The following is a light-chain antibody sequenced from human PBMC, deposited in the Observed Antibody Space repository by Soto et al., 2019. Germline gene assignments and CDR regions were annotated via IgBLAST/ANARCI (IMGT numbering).Light chain of an antibody. CDR2: AAS. V-gene: IGKV1-39*01. Sequence: DIQMTQSPSCLSASVGDRVTITCRASQSISSYLNGYQQKPGKAPKLLIYAASSLQSGVPSRCRGSGSGTDFTLTISSLQPEDFATYYCQRSYSTPALTFGGGTKVEIK. CDR3: QRSYSTPALT. J-gene: IGKJ4*01. CDR1: QSISSY.